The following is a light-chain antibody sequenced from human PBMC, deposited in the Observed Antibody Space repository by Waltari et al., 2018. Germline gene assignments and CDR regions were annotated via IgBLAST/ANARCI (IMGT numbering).Light chain of an antibody. CDR3: QQSYSTLNT. Sequence: DIQMTQSPSSLSASVGDRVTITCRASQSISGYLNWYQQKPGKAPKLLIYAASSLQSGVPSRFSGSGSGTDFTLTISSLQPEDFATYYCQQSYSTLNTFGQGTKVEIK. V-gene: IGKV1-39*01. CDR1: QSISGY. CDR2: AAS. J-gene: IGKJ1*01.